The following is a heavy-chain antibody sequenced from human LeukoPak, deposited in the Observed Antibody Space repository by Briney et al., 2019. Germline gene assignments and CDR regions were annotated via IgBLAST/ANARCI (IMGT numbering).Heavy chain of an antibody. V-gene: IGHV4-34*01. D-gene: IGHD3-10*01. CDR2: INHSGST. J-gene: IGHJ4*02. CDR1: GGSFSGYY. Sequence: LETLSLTCAVYGGSFSGYYWSWIRQPPGKGLEWIGEINHSGSTNYNPSLKSRVTISVDTSKNQFSLKLSSVTAADTAVYYCARHGFGWFGESLDYWGQGTLVSVSS. CDR3: ARHGFGWFGESLDY.